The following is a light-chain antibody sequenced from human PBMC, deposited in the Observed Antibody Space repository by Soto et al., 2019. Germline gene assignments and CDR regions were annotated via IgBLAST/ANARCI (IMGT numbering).Light chain of an antibody. V-gene: IGKV1-5*03. CDR1: QTISSW. CDR2: KAS. CDR3: QQFNNWPPIT. Sequence: DIQMTQSPSTLSGSVGDRVTITCRASQTISSWLAWYQQKPGKAPKLLIYKASTLKSGVPSRFSGSGSGTEFTLTISSLQSEDFAIFYCQQFNNWPPITFGGGTKVDIK. J-gene: IGKJ4*01.